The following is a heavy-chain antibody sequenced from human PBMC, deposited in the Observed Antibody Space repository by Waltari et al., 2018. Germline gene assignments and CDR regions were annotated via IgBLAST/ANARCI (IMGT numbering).Heavy chain of an antibody. CDR3: ARKRPYNWNTPGNFDY. CDR2: INHSGST. V-gene: IGHV4-34*01. D-gene: IGHD1-20*01. Sequence: QVQLQQWCAGLLKPSETLSLTCAVYGGSFSGYYWSWIRQPPGKGLEWIGEINHSGSTNYNPSLKSRVTISVDTSKNQFSLKLSSVTAADTAVYYCARKRPYNWNTPGNFDYWGQGTLVTVSS. J-gene: IGHJ4*02. CDR1: GGSFSGYY.